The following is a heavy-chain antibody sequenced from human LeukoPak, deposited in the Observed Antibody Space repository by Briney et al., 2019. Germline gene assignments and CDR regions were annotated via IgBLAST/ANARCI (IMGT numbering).Heavy chain of an antibody. V-gene: IGHV3-30-3*01. Sequence: PGGSLRLSCAASGFTFSSYVMHWVRQAPGKGLEWVAVISYDVSSKFYADSAKGRFTISRDNSKNTLYVQMNSLRGEDTAVYYCAKDRASGSTVTTFDYWGQGTLVTVSS. CDR1: GFTFSSYV. CDR2: ISYDVSSK. D-gene: IGHD4-17*01. J-gene: IGHJ4*02. CDR3: AKDRASGSTVTTFDY.